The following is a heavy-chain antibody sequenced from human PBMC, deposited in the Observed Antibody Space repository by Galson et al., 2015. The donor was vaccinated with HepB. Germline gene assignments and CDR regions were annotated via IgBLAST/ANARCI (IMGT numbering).Heavy chain of an antibody. Sequence: CAISGDSVSSDSATWNWIRQSPSRGLEWLGRTYYESKWYDDYAVSVKSRMTINPDTSKNQFSLLLKSVTPEDTAVYYCSRESVTMVRGVIYDYYGMDVWGQGTTVTVSS. CDR2: TYYESKWYD. CDR3: SRESVTMVRGVIYDYYGMDV. V-gene: IGHV6-1*01. J-gene: IGHJ6*02. CDR1: GDSVSSDSAT. D-gene: IGHD3-10*01.